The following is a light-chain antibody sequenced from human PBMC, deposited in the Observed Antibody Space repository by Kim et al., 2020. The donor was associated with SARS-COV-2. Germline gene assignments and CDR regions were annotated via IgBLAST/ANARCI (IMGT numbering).Light chain of an antibody. CDR3: QQYSGYPYT. J-gene: IGKJ2*01. CDR1: QGISSY. V-gene: IGKV1-8*01. Sequence: AIQMTQSPSSLSASTGDRVTITCRASQGISSYLAWYQQKPGTAPKLLIYAASTLQSGVPSRFSGSGSGTDFTLTISCLQSEDFATYYCQQYSGYPYTFGQGTKLEI. CDR2: AAS.